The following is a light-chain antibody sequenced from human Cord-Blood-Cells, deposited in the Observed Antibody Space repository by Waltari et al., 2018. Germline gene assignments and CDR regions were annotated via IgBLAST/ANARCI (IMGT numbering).Light chain of an antibody. V-gene: IGLV2-8*01. Sequence: SSDVGGYNYVSWYQQHPGKAPKLMIYEVSKRPSGVPDRFSGSKSGNTASLTVSGLQAEDEADYYCSSYAGSNNFVVFGGGTKLTVL. J-gene: IGLJ2*01. CDR3: SSYAGSNNFVV. CDR1: SSDVGGYNY. CDR2: EVS.